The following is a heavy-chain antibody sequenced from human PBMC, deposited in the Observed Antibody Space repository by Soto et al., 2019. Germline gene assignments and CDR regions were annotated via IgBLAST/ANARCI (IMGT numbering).Heavy chain of an antibody. J-gene: IGHJ4*02. CDR2: ISGSGGST. CDR3: ADGGSCYSKPVNCGHY. CDR1: GFTFSSYA. D-gene: IGHD2-15*01. V-gene: IGHV3-23*01. Sequence: GGSLRLSCAASGFTFSSYAMSWVRQAPGKGLEWVSAISGSGGSTYYADSVKGRFTISRDNSKNTLYLQMNSLRAEDTAVYYCADGGSCYSKPVNCGHYWGQGTLVTVSS.